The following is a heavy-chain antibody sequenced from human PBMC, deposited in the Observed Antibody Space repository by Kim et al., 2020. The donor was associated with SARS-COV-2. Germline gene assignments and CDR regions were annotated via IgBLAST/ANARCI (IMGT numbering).Heavy chain of an antibody. J-gene: IGHJ4*02. Sequence: GGSLRLSCAASGFTFSSNAMSWVRQAPGKGLEWVSGIIDSGGTYYADSVKGRFTIYRDNSKNRLYLQMNSLRAEDTAVYYCAKDHGYSGSYLDYWGQGTL. CDR3: AKDHGYSGSYLDY. D-gene: IGHD1-26*01. V-gene: IGHV3-23*01. CDR2: IIDSGGT. CDR1: GFTFSSNA.